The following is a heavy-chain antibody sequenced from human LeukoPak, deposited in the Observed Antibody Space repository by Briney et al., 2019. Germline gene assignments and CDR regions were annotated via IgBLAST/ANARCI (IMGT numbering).Heavy chain of an antibody. D-gene: IGHD3-10*01. V-gene: IGHV4-39*07. Sequence: WVRQAPGKGLEWVGSIYYSGSTYYNPSLKSRVTISVDTSKNQFSLKLSSVTAADTAVYYCGWSPVRWFGELGEWFDPWGQGTLVTVSS. J-gene: IGHJ5*02. CDR3: GWSPVRWFGELGEWFDP. CDR2: IYYSGST.